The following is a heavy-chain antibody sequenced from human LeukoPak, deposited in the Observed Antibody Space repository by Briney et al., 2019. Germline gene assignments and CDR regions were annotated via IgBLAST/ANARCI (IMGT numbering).Heavy chain of an antibody. J-gene: IGHJ4*02. CDR1: GVTFSSYA. D-gene: IGHD3-9*01. Sequence: GGSLRLSCAASGVTFSSYAMSWVRQAPGKGLEWVSSISGSGGSTYYADSVKGRFTISRDNSKNMSYLQMSSLRAEDTAVYYCAKLLNNRYFDSNFDYWGQGTLVTVSS. V-gene: IGHV3-23*01. CDR3: AKLLNNRYFDSNFDY. CDR2: ISGSGGST.